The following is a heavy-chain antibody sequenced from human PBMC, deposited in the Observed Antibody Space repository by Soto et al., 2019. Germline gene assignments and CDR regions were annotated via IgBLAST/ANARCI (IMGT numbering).Heavy chain of an antibody. CDR3: AREPATAKPEGVDF. J-gene: IGHJ4*02. V-gene: IGHV1-2*02. D-gene: IGHD1-1*01. CDR1: GYTFSDYY. CDR2: INPNSGGT. Sequence: QVQLVQSGAEVRKPGASVKVSCKASGYTFSDYYIHWVRQAPGQGLEWMRWINPNSGGTKYAPKFLGGVTMNRDTSITTAYMELSRLRSGDTAVYYCAREPATAKPEGVDFWGQGTLVTVSS.